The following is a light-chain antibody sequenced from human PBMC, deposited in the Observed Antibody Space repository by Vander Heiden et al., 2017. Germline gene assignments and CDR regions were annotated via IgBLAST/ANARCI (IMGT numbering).Light chain of an antibody. V-gene: IGLV1-40*01. J-gene: IGLJ2*01. CDR1: SSNIGAGYD. CDR3: QSYDSSLSGSV. Sequence: QSVLTQPPPVPVAPGQRVTIACTGSSSNIGAGYDVHWYQQLPGTAPKLLIYGNSNRPSGVPDRFSGSKSGTSASLAITGLQAEDEADYYCQSYDSSLSGSVFGGGTKLTVL. CDR2: GNS.